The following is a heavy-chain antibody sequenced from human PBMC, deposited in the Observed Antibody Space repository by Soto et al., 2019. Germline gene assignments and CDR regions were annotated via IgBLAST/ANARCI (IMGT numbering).Heavy chain of an antibody. Sequence: QVQLVQSGAAVKKPGSSVKVSCKASGGTFSSYAIDWVRQAPGQGLEWMGGIIPIFGTTNYAQKLQGRVKLTADESTRTAYMELSTLRSEDTAVYYCARGTVTGSEYNYYYYGMDVWGQGTTVTVSS. J-gene: IGHJ6*02. CDR2: IIPIFGTT. CDR1: GGTFSSYA. CDR3: ARGTVTGSEYNYYYYGMDV. D-gene: IGHD1-1*01. V-gene: IGHV1-69*12.